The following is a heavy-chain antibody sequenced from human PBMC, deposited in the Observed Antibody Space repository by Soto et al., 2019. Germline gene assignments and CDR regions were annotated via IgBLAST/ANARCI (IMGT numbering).Heavy chain of an antibody. V-gene: IGHV1-8*01. CDR2: MNPNSGNT. Sequence: QVQLVQSGAEVKKPGASVKVSCKASGYTFTSYDINWVRQATGQGLEWMGWMNPNSGNTGYPEKFQGRVTMTRNTYISAAYMELSSLRSEDTAVYYCARGVKAARPHWFDPWGQGTLVTVSS. J-gene: IGHJ5*02. D-gene: IGHD6-6*01. CDR1: GYTFTSYD. CDR3: ARGVKAARPHWFDP.